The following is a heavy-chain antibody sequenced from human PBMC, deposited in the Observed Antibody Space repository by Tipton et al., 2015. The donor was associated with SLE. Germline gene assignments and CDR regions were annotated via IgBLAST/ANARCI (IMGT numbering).Heavy chain of an antibody. CDR2: IYSGGST. Sequence: TLSLTCSVSGYSIGSGHYWSWIRQPPGKTLKWIGYIYSGGSTNYNPSLKSRVSISVDTSKNQISLKLSSVTTADTAMYYCARALRYSSGYFDFWGQGKRVTVSS. CDR1: GYSIGSGHY. V-gene: IGHV4-59*11. J-gene: IGHJ4*02. CDR3: ARALRYSSGYFDF. D-gene: IGHD3-22*01.